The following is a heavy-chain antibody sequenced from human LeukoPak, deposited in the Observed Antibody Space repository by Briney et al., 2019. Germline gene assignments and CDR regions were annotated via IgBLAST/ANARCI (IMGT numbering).Heavy chain of an antibody. CDR3: AELGITMIGGV. Sequence: GGSLRLSCAASGFTFSDYWMHWVRQAPGKGLEWVSYISSSGSTIYYADSVKGRFTISRDNAKNSLYLQMNSLRAEDTAVYYCAELGITMIGGVWGKGPTVTISS. J-gene: IGHJ6*04. V-gene: IGHV3-11*04. CDR2: ISSSGSTI. CDR1: GFTFSDYW. D-gene: IGHD3-10*02.